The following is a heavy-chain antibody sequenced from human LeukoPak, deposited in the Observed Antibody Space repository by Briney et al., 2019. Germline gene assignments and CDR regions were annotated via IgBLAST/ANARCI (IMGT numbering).Heavy chain of an antibody. CDR3: ARGKNGYGGIIDY. Sequence: GGSLRLSCAASGFTVSSNYMSWVRQAPGKGLEWVSVIYSGGSTYYADSVKGRFTISRDNSKNTLYLQMNSLRAEDTAVYYCARGKNGYGGIIDYWGQGTLVTVSS. V-gene: IGHV3-53*01. J-gene: IGHJ4*02. D-gene: IGHD4-23*01. CDR2: IYSGGST. CDR1: GFTVSSNY.